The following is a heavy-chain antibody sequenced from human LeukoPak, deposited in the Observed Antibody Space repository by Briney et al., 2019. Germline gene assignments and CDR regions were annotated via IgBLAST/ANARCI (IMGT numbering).Heavy chain of an antibody. V-gene: IGHV3-21*01. CDR1: GFTFSSYS. J-gene: IGHJ4*02. CDR2: ISSSSSYI. D-gene: IGHD5-12*01. CDR3: ARDKWSDIGASQRVPFDY. Sequence: PGGSLRLSCAASGFTFSSYSMNWIRQAPGKGLEWVSSISSSSSYIYYADSVKGRFTISRGNAKNSLYLQMNSLRAEDTAVYYCARDKWSDIGASQRVPFDYWGQGTLVTVSS.